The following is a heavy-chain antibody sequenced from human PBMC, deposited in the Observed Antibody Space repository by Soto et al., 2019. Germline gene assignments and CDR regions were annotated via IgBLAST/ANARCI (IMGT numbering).Heavy chain of an antibody. J-gene: IGHJ6*02. D-gene: IGHD6-19*01. V-gene: IGHV3-30-3*01. CDR2: ISYDGSNK. CDR3: ARDHGDNSGWIDLYYYYGMDV. Sequence: QVQLVESGGGVVQPGRSLRLSCAASGFTFSSYAMHWVRQAPGKGLEWVAVISYDGSNKYYADSVKGRFTISRDNSKNTVYLEMNSLRADETAVYYCARDHGDNSGWIDLYYYYGMDVWGQGTTVTVSS. CDR1: GFTFSSYA.